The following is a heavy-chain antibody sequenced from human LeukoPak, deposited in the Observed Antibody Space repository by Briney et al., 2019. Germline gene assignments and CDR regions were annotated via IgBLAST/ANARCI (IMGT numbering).Heavy chain of an antibody. CDR3: VSSYRDIVTLANDY. D-gene: IGHD3-9*01. V-gene: IGHV3-64D*06. CDR2: ISSNGGST. Sequence: GGSLRLSCSASGFTFSSYAMHWVRQAPGKGLEYVSAISSNGGSTYYADSVKGRFTISRDNSKNTLYLQMSSLRAEDTAVYYCVSSYRDIVTLANDYWGQGTLVTVSS. J-gene: IGHJ4*02. CDR1: GFTFSSYA.